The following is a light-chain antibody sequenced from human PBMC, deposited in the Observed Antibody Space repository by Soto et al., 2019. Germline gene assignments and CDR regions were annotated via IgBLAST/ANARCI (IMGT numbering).Light chain of an antibody. V-gene: IGLV1-40*01. CDR2: SNI. Sequence: QSVLTQPPSMSGAPGQRVTISCTGTSSDIGAGYDVHWYQQFPGTAPKLLIYSNINRPSGVPDRFAGSKSGTSASLAITGLRAEDEADYYCQSNDSSLGGTKGVFGGGTKLTVL. CDR1: SSDIGAGYD. J-gene: IGLJ3*02. CDR3: QSNDSSLGGTKGV.